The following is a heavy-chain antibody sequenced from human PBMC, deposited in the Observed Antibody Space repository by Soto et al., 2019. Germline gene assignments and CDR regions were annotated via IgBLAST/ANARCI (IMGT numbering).Heavy chain of an antibody. CDR3: ARGASNSTGWDIWFDP. D-gene: IGHD6-19*01. J-gene: IGHJ5*02. Sequence: QVQLGQSGAEVTKPGSSVKVSCKASGGTFSTYPINWVRQAPGQGLEYMGGIIPKFGTTNYAQKFRGTVTITADESTSTAYMELNSLRSEDTAVYYCARGASNSTGWDIWFDPWGQGTLVTVSS. V-gene: IGHV1-69*01. CDR2: IIPKFGTT. CDR1: GGTFSTYP.